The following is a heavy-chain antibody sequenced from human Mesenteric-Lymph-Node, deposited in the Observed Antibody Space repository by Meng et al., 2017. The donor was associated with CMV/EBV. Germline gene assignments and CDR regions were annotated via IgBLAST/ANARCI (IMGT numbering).Heavy chain of an antibody. J-gene: IGHJ6*02. CDR1: GGSISSGDYY. Sequence: SETLSLTCSVSGGSISSGDYYWSWLRQPPGKGLEWIGYIYYSGSIYYNPSLKSRVTISVDTSKNQFSLKLSSVTAADTAVYYCARFSQELIDYYYGMDVWGRGTTVTVSS. CDR3: ARFSQELIDYYYGMDV. D-gene: IGHD1-7*01. CDR2: IYYSGSI. V-gene: IGHV4-30-4*08.